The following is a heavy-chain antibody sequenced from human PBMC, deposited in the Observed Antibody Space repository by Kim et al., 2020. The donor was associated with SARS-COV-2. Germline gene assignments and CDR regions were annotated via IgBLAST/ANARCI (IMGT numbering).Heavy chain of an antibody. CDR3: AXXNQXXXARXXXG. Sequence: SETLSLXCTVSGGSISSHYWSWIRQPXGKGLXXIGXXXYSXXTNYNPSLKSRVTXXVDXXXNQXXXKLXXVTXXXTAXXXCAXXNQXXXARXXXG. J-gene: IGHJ6*01. D-gene: IGHD2-2*01. V-gene: IGHV4-59*11. CDR1: GGSISSHY. CDR2: XXYSXXT.